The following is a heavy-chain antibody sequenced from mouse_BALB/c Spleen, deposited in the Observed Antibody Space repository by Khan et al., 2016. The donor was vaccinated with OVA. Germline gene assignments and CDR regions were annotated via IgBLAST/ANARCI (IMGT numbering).Heavy chain of an antibody. V-gene: IGHV9-4*02. CDR1: GYTFTTAG. CDR2: INTHSGVP. D-gene: IGHD2-12*01. Sequence: QIQLVQSGPELKKPGETVRISCKASGYTFTTAGIQWVQKMPGKGLKWIGWINTHSGVPKYAEDFKGRFAFSLEISVNTAYLQITNLKNEDTATYCCARGGAADYRKDGGAMEYWGQGTSVTVSS. J-gene: IGHJ4*01. CDR3: ARGGAADYRKDGGAMEY.